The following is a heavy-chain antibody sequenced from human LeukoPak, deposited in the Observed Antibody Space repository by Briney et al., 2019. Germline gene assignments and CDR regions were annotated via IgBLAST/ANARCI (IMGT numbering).Heavy chain of an antibody. D-gene: IGHD3-10*01. J-gene: IGHJ4*02. CDR1: GGSVNNYY. V-gene: IGHV4-4*08. Sequence: SETLSPTCRVSGGSVNNYYCSWIRLSPGKGLEWIANIYDSENTDYNPSLKSRVTISLDTSQNEVSLNLSSVTAADTAVYYCAGPMIRGILLRKWGPGTQVIVSS. CDR3: AGPMIRGILLRK. CDR2: IYDSENT.